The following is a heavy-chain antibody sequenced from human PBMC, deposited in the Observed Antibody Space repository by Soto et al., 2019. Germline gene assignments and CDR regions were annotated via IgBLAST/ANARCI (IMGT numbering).Heavy chain of an antibody. Sequence: PGESLKISCKGSGYSFTSYWIGWVRQMPGKGLEWMGIIYPGDSDTRYSPSFQGQVTISADKSISTAYLQWSSLKASDTAMYYCARTTYYDFWSGYSTFEKYYFDYWGQGTLVTVSS. CDR2: IYPGDSDT. V-gene: IGHV5-51*01. CDR3: ARTTYYDFWSGYSTFEKYYFDY. D-gene: IGHD3-3*01. J-gene: IGHJ4*02. CDR1: GYSFTSYW.